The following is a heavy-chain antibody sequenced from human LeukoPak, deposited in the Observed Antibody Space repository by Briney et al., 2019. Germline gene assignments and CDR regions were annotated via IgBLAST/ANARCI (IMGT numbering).Heavy chain of an antibody. CDR3: ARGEQLSAGMDV. Sequence: ASVKVSCKASGYTFTGYYMHWVRQAPGQGLEWMGWINPNSGGANYAQKFQGWVTMTRDTSISTAYMELSRLRSDDTAVYYCARGEQLSAGMDVWGKGTTVTVSS. J-gene: IGHJ6*04. CDR1: GYTFTGYY. CDR2: INPNSGGA. D-gene: IGHD6-13*01. V-gene: IGHV1-2*04.